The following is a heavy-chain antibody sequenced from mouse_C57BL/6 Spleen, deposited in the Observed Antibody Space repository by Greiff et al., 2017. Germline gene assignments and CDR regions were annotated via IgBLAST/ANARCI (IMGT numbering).Heavy chain of an antibody. CDR2: IYPGDGDT. Sequence: QVQLKQSGPELVKPGASVEISCKASGYAFSSSWMNWVKQRPGKGLEWIGRIYPGDGDTNYNGKFKGKATLTADKSSSTAYMQLSSLTSEDSAVYFCVRSTMRAMDYWGQGTSVTVSS. D-gene: IGHD2-4*01. CDR1: GYAFSSSW. V-gene: IGHV1-82*01. J-gene: IGHJ4*01. CDR3: VRSTMRAMDY.